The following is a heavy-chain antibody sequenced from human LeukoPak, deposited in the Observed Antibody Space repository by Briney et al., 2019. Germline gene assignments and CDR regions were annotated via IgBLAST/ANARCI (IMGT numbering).Heavy chain of an antibody. D-gene: IGHD2-15*01. CDR1: GFTFSNYS. V-gene: IGHV3-21*01. CDR3: ARGGIVVVVAATDDAFDI. CDR2: ISSSSSYI. Sequence: GGSLRLSCAASGFTFSNYSMNWVRQAPGKGLEWVSSISSSSSYIYYADSVKGRFTISRDNAKNSLYLQMNSLRAEDTAVYYCARGGIVVVVAATDDAFDIWGQGTMVTVSS. J-gene: IGHJ3*02.